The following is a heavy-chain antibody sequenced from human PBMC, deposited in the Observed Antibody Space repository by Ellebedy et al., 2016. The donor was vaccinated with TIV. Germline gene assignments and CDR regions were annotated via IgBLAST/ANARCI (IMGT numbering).Heavy chain of an antibody. CDR3: AREGAYGDYAQVSFPFDP. CDR1: GFSFSSYW. D-gene: IGHD4-17*01. Sequence: GESLKISCVVSGFSFSSYWMSWVRQAPGKGLEWVANIRQDGSKNYVDSVKGRFTISRDNAKSSLYLQMDSVRVEDSALYYCAREGAYGDYAQVSFPFDPWGQGTLVIVSS. V-gene: IGHV3-7*01. CDR2: IRQDGSK. J-gene: IGHJ5*02.